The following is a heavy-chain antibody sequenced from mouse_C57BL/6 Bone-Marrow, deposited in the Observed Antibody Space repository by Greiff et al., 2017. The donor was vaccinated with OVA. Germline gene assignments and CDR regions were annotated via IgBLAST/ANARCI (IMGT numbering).Heavy chain of an antibody. CDR3: ARWGYDYDDYFDY. CDR1: GYTFTSYG. CDR2: IYPRSGNT. V-gene: IGHV1-81*01. D-gene: IGHD2-4*01. Sequence: VQLVESGAELARPGASVKLSCKASGYTFTSYGISWVKQRTGQGLEWIGEIYPRSGNTYYNEKFKGKATLTADKSSSTAYMELRSLTSEDSAVYFCARWGYDYDDYFDYWGQGTTLTVSS. J-gene: IGHJ2*01.